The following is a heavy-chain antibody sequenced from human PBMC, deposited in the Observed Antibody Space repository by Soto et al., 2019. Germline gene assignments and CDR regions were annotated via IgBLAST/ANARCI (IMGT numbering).Heavy chain of an antibody. D-gene: IGHD6-13*01. Sequence: GESLKISCKGSGYSFTSYWIGWVRQMPGKGLERMGIIYPGDSDTRYSPSFQGQVTISADKSISTAYLQWSSLKASDTAMYYCARGPSSSWSRYYYYYYMDVWGKGTTVTVSS. CDR1: GYSFTSYW. J-gene: IGHJ6*03. CDR3: ARGPSSSWSRYYYYYYMDV. V-gene: IGHV5-51*01. CDR2: IYPGDSDT.